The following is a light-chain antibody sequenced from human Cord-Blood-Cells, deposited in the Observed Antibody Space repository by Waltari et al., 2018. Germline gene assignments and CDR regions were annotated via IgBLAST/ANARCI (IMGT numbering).Light chain of an antibody. V-gene: IGLV6-57*01. Sequence: NFMLTQPHSVSESPGKTVTISCTRSSGSIASNYVQWYQQRPGSSPTTVIYGDNQRPSGVPERFSGSIDSSSNSASLTISGLKTEDEADYYCQSYDSSNRVFGGGTKLTVL. CDR3: QSYDSSNRV. CDR1: SGSIASNY. CDR2: GDN. J-gene: IGLJ3*02.